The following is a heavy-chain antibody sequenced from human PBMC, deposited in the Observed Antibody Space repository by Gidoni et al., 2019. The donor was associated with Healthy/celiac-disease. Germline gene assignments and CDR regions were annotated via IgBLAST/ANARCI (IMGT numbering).Heavy chain of an antibody. J-gene: IGHJ4*02. Sequence: EVQLVESGGGLVKPGRSLRLSCTASGFTFGDYAMSWFRQAPGKGLGVVGFIRRKAYGGTTEYAASVKGRFTISRDYSKSIAYLQMNSLKTEDTAVYYCTREAQLWLTSCFDYWGQGTLVTVSS. CDR3: TREAQLWLTSCFDY. D-gene: IGHD5-18*01. V-gene: IGHV3-49*05. CDR2: IRRKAYGGTT. CDR1: GFTFGDYA.